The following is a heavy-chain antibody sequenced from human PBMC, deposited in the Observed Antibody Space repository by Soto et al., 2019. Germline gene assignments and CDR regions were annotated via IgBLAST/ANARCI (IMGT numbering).Heavy chain of an antibody. Sequence: ESGGGVVQPGRSLRLSCAASGFTFSSFGMHWVRQAPGKGLEWVAVISYDGSNKYYSDSVKGRFTISRDNSKNTLFLQMNSLRAEDTAVYYCARDNCISTSCYSYYYYGMDVWGQGTTVTVSS. J-gene: IGHJ6*02. CDR2: ISYDGSNK. CDR1: GFTFSSFG. D-gene: IGHD2-2*01. CDR3: ARDNCISTSCYSYYYYGMDV. V-gene: IGHV3-30*03.